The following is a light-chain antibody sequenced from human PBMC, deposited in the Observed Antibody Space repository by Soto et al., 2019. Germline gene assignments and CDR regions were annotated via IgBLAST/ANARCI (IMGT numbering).Light chain of an antibody. CDR1: SSDVGGYNY. CDR3: CSYAGSYTVV. J-gene: IGLJ2*01. Sequence: QSALTQPRSVSGSPGQSVTISCTGTSSDVGGYNYVSWYQQHPGKAPKLMIYDVNKRTSGVPDRFSGSKSGNTASLTISGLPAEDEADYYCCSYAGSYTVVFGGGTKLTVL. CDR2: DVN. V-gene: IGLV2-11*01.